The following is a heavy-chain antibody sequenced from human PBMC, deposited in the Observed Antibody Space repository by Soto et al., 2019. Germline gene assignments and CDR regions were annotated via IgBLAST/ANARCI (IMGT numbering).Heavy chain of an antibody. D-gene: IGHD5-12*01. V-gene: IGHV1-69*13. Sequence: GASVKVSCKASGGTFSSYAISWVRQAPGQGLEWMGGIIPIFGTANYAQKSQGRVTITADESTSTAYMELSSLRSEDTAVYYCAREGGEMATIRHPTGYYYGMDVWGQGTTVTVSS. CDR2: IIPIFGTA. CDR1: GGTFSSYA. CDR3: AREGGEMATIRHPTGYYYGMDV. J-gene: IGHJ6*02.